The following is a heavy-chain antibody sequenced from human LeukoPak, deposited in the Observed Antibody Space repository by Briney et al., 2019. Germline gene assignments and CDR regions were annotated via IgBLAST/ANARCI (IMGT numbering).Heavy chain of an antibody. Sequence: GGSVRLSCAASGFTFSTYAMGWVRQAPATGLEWVSVISGSGSSTYYADSVKGRFTISTDNSKNTLYLQVNSLRAEDTAVYYCAKETATIRAFDFWGQGTMVTVSS. D-gene: IGHD5-24*01. CDR2: ISGSGSST. CDR1: GFTFSTYA. J-gene: IGHJ3*01. CDR3: AKETATIRAFDF. V-gene: IGHV3-23*01.